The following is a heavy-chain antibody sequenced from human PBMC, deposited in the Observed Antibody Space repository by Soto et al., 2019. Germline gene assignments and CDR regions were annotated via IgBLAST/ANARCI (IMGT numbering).Heavy chain of an antibody. J-gene: IGHJ4*02. CDR3: AKDTGNYGSGSFSH. V-gene: IGHV3-53*01. D-gene: IGHD3-10*01. CDR1: GFTVSTKY. CDR2: IYPGGNT. Sequence: EVQLVESGGGLIQPGGSLRLSCAASGFTVSTKYMNWVRQAPGRGLEWVSVIYPGGNTYYTDSVKGRFTISRDYSKTTVFWKRKSWRAGERAEYFGAKDTGNYGSGSFSHGGQGPRVTVPS.